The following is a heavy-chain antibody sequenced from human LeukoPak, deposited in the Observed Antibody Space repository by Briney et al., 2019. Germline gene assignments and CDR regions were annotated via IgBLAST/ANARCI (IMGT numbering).Heavy chain of an antibody. Sequence: PGGSLRLSCAASGFTGSNNYMSWVRQAPGKGLEWVSAIHSSGGTYYADSVKGRFTISRDNSKNTLYLQMNSLRAEDTAIYYCAKDHVYSSGWTTDFDYWGQGTLVTVSS. J-gene: IGHJ4*02. V-gene: IGHV3-53*01. D-gene: IGHD6-19*01. CDR2: IHSSGGT. CDR3: AKDHVYSSGWTTDFDY. CDR1: GFTGSNNY.